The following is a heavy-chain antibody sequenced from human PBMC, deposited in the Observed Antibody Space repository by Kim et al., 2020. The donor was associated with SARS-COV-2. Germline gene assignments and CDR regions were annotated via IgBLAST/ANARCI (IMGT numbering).Heavy chain of an antibody. V-gene: IGHV1-2*06. Sequence: ASVKVSCKASEYTFTAYYMHWVRQAPGQGLEWMGRINPNSGVTSYAQKFQGRVTMTRDTSISTAYMDLSSLSSDDTAVYYCAREYSSSWGWGFDPWGQGTLVTVSS. CDR1: EYTFTAYY. CDR2: INPNSGVT. D-gene: IGHD6-13*01. J-gene: IGHJ5*02. CDR3: AREYSSSWGWGFDP.